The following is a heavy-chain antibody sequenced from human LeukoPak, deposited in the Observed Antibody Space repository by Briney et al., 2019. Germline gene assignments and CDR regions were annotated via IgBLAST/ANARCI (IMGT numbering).Heavy chain of an antibody. CDR3: AKDLRAVAGRGPFDY. CDR2: VNGSGDTT. J-gene: IGHJ4*02. CDR1: GFTFSTYA. D-gene: IGHD6-19*01. V-gene: IGHV3-23*01. Sequence: QPGGSLRLSCAASGFTFSTYATSWVRQAPGKGLEWVSAVNGSGDTTYYADSVKGRFTISRDNSKNTLYLQMNSLRAEDTAVYYCAKDLRAVAGRGPFDYWGQGTLVTVSS.